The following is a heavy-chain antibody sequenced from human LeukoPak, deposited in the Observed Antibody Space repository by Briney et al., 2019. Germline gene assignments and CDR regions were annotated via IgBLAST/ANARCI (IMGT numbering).Heavy chain of an antibody. CDR2: INHSGST. CDR1: GGSFSGYY. V-gene: IGHV4-34*01. CDR3: ARMRYSSGWIDY. J-gene: IGHJ4*02. D-gene: IGHD6-19*01. Sequence: SETLSLTCAVHGGSFSGYYWSWIRQPPGKGLEWIGEINHSGSTNYNPSLKSRVTISVDTSKNQFSLKLSSVTAADTAVYYCARMRYSSGWIDYWGQGTLVTVSS.